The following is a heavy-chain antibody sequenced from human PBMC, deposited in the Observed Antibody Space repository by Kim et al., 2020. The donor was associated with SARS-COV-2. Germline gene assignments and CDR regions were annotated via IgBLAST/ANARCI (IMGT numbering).Heavy chain of an antibody. CDR3: AGSPCSSTSCYGMEYFDY. CDR1: GFTFSSYW. V-gene: IGHV3-7*01. J-gene: IGHJ4*02. CDR2: IKQDGSEK. D-gene: IGHD2-2*01. Sequence: GGSLRLSCAASGFTFSSYWMNWVRQAPGKGLEWVANIKQDGSEKYYVDSVKGRFTISRDNAKNSLYLQMNSLRAEDTAVYYCAGSPCSSTSCYGMEYFDYWGRGTLVTVSS.